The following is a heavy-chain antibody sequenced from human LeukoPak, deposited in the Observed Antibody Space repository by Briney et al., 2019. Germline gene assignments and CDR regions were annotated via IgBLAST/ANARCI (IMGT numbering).Heavy chain of an antibody. V-gene: IGHV4-61*02. Sequence: PSQTLSLTCTVSGGSISSGSYYWSWIRQPAGKGLEWIGRIYTSGSTNYNPSLKSRVTISVDTSKNQFSLKLSSVTAADTAVYYCARQRSWYHFDYWGQGTLVTVSS. CDR2: IYTSGST. D-gene: IGHD6-13*01. J-gene: IGHJ4*02. CDR3: ARQRSWYHFDY. CDR1: GGSISSGSYY.